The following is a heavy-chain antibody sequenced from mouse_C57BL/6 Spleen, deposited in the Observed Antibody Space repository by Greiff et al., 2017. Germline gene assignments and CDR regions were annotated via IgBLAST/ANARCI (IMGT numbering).Heavy chain of an antibody. D-gene: IGHD2-4*01. CDR2: IYPRSGNT. Sequence: QVQLQQSGAELARPGASVKLSCKASGYTFTSYGISWVKQRTGQGLEWIGEIYPRSGNTYYNEKFKGKATLTADKSSSTAYMELRSLTSEDSAVDFCARRYDYDVDYAMDYWGQGTSVTVSS. J-gene: IGHJ4*01. V-gene: IGHV1-81*01. CDR1: GYTFTSYG. CDR3: ARRYDYDVDYAMDY.